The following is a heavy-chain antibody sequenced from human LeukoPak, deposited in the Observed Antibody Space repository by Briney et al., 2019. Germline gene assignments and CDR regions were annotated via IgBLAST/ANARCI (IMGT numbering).Heavy chain of an antibody. Sequence: SETLSLTCTVPGGSISSSSYYWGWIRQPPGKGLEWIGSIYYSGSTYYNPSLKSRVTISVDTSKNQFSLKLSSVTAADTAVYYCARSTVRGARPFDYWGQGTLVTVSS. CDR2: IYYSGST. CDR1: GGSISSSSYY. J-gene: IGHJ4*02. CDR3: ARSTVRGARPFDY. V-gene: IGHV4-39*07. D-gene: IGHD3-10*01.